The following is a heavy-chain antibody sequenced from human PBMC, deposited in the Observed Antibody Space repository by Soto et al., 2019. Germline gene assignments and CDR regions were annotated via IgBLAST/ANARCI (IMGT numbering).Heavy chain of an antibody. CDR3: EKYSSYYDSSGYYCVLGYFDY. CDR2: IWYDGSNK. J-gene: IGHJ4*02. D-gene: IGHD3-22*01. CDR1: GFTFSSYG. V-gene: IGHV3-33*06. Sequence: GGSLRLSCAASGFTFSSYGMHWVRQAPGKGLEWVAVIWYDGSNKYYADSVKGRFTISRDNSKNTLYLQMNSLRAEDTALYYFEKYSSYYDSSGYYCVLGYFDYWGQGTLVTVSS.